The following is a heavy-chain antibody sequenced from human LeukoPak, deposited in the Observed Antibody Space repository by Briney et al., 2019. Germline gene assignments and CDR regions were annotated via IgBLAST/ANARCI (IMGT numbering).Heavy chain of an antibody. CDR1: GFTFSDYY. CDR2: ISSSSSYT. J-gene: IGHJ4*02. V-gene: IGHV3-11*06. D-gene: IGHD6-13*01. CDR3: ASGDSSSPSHFDY. Sequence: GGSLRHSCAASGFTFSDYYMSWIRQAPGKGLEWVSYISSSSSYTNYADSVKGRFTISRDNAKNSLYLQMNRLTAEDTAVYYCASGDSSSPSHFDYWGQGTLVTVSS.